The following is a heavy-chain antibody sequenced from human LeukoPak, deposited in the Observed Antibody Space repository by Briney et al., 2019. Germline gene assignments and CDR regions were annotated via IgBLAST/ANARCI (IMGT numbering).Heavy chain of an antibody. CDR1: GYTFTSYD. Sequence: SVKVSCKASGYTFTSYDINWVRQAPGQGLEWMGRIIPILGIANYAQKFQGRVTITADKSTSTAYMELSSLRSEDTAVYYCARGSHTGPYYYGMDVWGQGTRSPSP. CDR2: IIPILGIA. D-gene: IGHD1-14*01. CDR3: ARGSHTGPYYYGMDV. J-gene: IGHJ6*02. V-gene: IGHV1-69*04.